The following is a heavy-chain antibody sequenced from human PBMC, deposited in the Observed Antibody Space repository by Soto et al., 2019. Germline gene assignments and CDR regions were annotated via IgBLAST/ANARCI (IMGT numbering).Heavy chain of an antibody. CDR3: AKNRNTGVAGTSCWFGP. CDR1: GFTVSSNY. CDR2: ISVSGDTT. D-gene: IGHD6-19*01. V-gene: IGHV3-53*01. J-gene: IGHJ5*02. Sequence: EVQLVESGGGLIQPGGSLRLSCAASGFTVSSNYMSWVRQAPGKGLEWVSAISVSGDTTYYADSVKGRFTISRDNSKNTLYLQMNTLRAEDTAVYYCAKNRNTGVAGTSCWFGPWGQGTLVTVSS.